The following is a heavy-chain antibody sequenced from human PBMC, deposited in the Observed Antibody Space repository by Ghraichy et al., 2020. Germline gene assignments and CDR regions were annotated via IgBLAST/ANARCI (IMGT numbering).Heavy chain of an antibody. CDR2: IYYSGST. D-gene: IGHD4-17*01. J-gene: IGHJ4*01. CDR3: ARIPDGHYGDYAY. Sequence: GSIYYSGSTYYNPSLKSRVTISVDTSKNQFSLKLSSVTAADTAVYYCARIPDGHYGDYAYWG. V-gene: IGHV4-39*01.